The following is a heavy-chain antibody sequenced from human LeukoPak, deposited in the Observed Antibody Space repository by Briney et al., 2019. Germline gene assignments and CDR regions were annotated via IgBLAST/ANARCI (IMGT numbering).Heavy chain of an antibody. CDR3: ARGRAGIAAAGFDY. CDR1: GFTFSMSA. J-gene: IGHJ4*02. Sequence: PGGSLRLSCATSGFTFSMSAMHWVRLAPGKGLDWVGVISFDGGNKFYADSVKGRFSISRDNSKNTLHLQMNSLGLDDTAVYFCARGRAGIAAAGFDYWGQGTLVTVSS. V-gene: IGHV3-30-3*01. CDR2: ISFDGGNK. D-gene: IGHD6-13*01.